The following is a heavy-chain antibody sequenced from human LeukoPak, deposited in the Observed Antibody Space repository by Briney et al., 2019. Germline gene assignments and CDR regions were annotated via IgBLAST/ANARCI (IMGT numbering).Heavy chain of an antibody. V-gene: IGHV3-7*01. D-gene: IGHD2-8*01. CDR3: ARAKYCTNGVCYTYYFDY. CDR1: GFTFSDYY. CDR2: IKQDGSEK. J-gene: IGHJ4*02. Sequence: PGGSLRLSCAASGFTFSDYYMSWIRQAPGKGLEWVANIKQDGSEKYYVDSVKGRFTISRDNAKNSLYLQMNSLRAEDTAVYYCARAKYCTNGVCYTYYFDYWGQGTLVTVSS.